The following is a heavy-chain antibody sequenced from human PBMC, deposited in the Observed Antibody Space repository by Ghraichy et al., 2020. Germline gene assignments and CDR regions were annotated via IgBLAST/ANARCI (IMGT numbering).Heavy chain of an antibody. Sequence: RGSLRLSCAASGFIFRNFWMSWVRQAPGKGLEWVANINNDARERYYVDSVEGRFTISRENAKDALYLHMNSLTVEATAVYYCARSGQPGSVDYWGQGTRVTVS. V-gene: IGHV3-7*03. CDR2: INNDARER. J-gene: IGHJ4*02. CDR1: GFIFRNFW. CDR3: ARSGQPGSVDY. D-gene: IGHD2-15*01.